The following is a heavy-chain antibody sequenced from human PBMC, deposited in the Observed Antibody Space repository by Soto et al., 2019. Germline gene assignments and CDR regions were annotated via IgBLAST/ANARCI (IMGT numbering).Heavy chain of an antibody. CDR1: GGSISSYY. J-gene: IGHJ6*03. Sequence: SETLSLTCTVSGGSISSYYWSWIRQPPGKGLEWIGYIYYSGSTNYNPSLKSRVTISVDTSKNQFSLKLSSVTAADTAVYYCATYSSSSRLYYYYMDVWRKGTTVTVYS. V-gene: IGHV4-59*08. D-gene: IGHD6-6*01. CDR2: IYYSGST. CDR3: ATYSSSSRLYYYYMDV.